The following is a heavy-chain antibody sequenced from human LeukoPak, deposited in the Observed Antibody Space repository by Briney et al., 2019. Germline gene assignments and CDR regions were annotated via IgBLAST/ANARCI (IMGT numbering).Heavy chain of an antibody. V-gene: IGHV4-59*08. CDR1: GGSISTYY. CDR2: IYYRGNT. CDR3: ARLYYDSVWGSYRYTPPGWFDP. D-gene: IGHD3-16*02. Sequence: SETLSLTCTVSGGSISTYYWSWIRQSPGKGLEWIGYIYYRGNTNYNPSLKSRVTISVDTSKNQFSLKLSSVTAADTAVYYCARLYYDSVWGSYRYTPPGWFDPWGQGTLVTVSS. J-gene: IGHJ5*02.